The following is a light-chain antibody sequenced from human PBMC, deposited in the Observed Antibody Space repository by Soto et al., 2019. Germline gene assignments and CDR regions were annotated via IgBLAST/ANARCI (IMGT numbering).Light chain of an antibody. Sequence: DIPMTQSPSSLSASVGDRVTITCRASRGISNDLAWYQQRPGKIPRLLIYAASTLQSGVPARFSGGKSGTVFTLTIGSLQPEDVGSYYCQNYNSAPLTFGGGTKVEI. J-gene: IGKJ4*01. CDR2: AAS. CDR3: QNYNSAPLT. V-gene: IGKV1-27*01. CDR1: RGISND.